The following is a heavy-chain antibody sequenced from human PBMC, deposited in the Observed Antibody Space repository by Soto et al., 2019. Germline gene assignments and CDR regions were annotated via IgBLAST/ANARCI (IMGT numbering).Heavy chain of an antibody. Sequence: EVQLLESGGGLVQPGGSLRLSCAASGFTFSSFAVSWVRQAPGKGLEWVSAFSGSGGATYYADSVKGRFTISRDKSDNPLYLQMHSPRVDDTGVSCCAKARSGATSWYYWYFVFWGRGTLVTVSS. CDR1: GFTFSSFA. CDR3: AKARSGATSWYYWYFVF. CDR2: FSGSGGAT. V-gene: IGHV3-23*01. D-gene: IGHD6-13*01. J-gene: IGHJ2*01.